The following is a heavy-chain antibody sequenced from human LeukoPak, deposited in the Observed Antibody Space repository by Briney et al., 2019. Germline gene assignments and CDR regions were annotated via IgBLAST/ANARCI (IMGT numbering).Heavy chain of an antibody. CDR3: ARDTRDVTAISFYYYYGMDV. CDR1: GYTFTSYY. D-gene: IGHD2-21*02. Sequence: ASVKVSCKASGYTFTSYYMHWVRQAPGQGLEWMGIINPSGGSTSYAQKFQGRVTMTRDTSTSTVYMELSSLRSEDTAMYYCARDTRDVTAISFYYYYGMDVWGQGTTVTVSS. CDR2: INPSGGST. V-gene: IGHV1-46*01. J-gene: IGHJ6*02.